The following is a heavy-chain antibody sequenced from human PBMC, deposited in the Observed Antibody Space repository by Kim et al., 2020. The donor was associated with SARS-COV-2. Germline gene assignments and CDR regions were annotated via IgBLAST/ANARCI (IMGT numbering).Heavy chain of an antibody. D-gene: IGHD3-22*01. V-gene: IGHV3-48*02. Sequence: GGSLRLSCAASGFPLYSFSMNWIRQAPGKGLEWISYISTSGRIIYYGDSVKGRFTVSRDNDKNSLFLQMHSLKDEDTAVYYCARCHPNAQYHYLQQWGQG. CDR1: GFPLYSFS. CDR3: ARCHPNAQYHYLQQ. J-gene: IGHJ1*01. CDR2: ISTSGRII.